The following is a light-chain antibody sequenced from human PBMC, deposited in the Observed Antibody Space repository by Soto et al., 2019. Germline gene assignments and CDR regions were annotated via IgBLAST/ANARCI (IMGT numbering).Light chain of an antibody. V-gene: IGKV1-33*01. CDR1: QDISNY. CDR2: DAS. CDR3: QQYDNLPPYT. Sequence: DIQMTQSPSSLSASVGDRVTITCQASQDISNYLNWYQQKPGEAPKLLIYDASNLETGVPSRFSGSGSGTYFTFTISSLQPEDIATYYCQQYDNLPPYTFGQGTKLEIK. J-gene: IGKJ2*01.